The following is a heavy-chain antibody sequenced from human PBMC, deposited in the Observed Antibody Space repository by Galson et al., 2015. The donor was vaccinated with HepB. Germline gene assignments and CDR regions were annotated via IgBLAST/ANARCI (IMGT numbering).Heavy chain of an antibody. D-gene: IGHD2-2*01. V-gene: IGHV3-30*18. J-gene: IGHJ6*03. Sequence: SLRLSCAASGFTFNRYGMHWVRQAPGKGLEWVALISYDSSNKLYIDSVRGRFTISRDNSKNTLYLQMNSLRVDDTAVYYCANLAMGVSYYWYNMDVWGKGTTVTVSS. CDR3: ANLAMGVSYYWYNMDV. CDR1: GFTFNRYG. CDR2: ISYDSSNK.